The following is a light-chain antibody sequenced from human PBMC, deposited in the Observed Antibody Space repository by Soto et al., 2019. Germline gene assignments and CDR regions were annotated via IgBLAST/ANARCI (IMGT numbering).Light chain of an antibody. CDR2: EVS. CDR3: SSYAGSTPV. J-gene: IGLJ3*02. Sequence: QSALTQPPSASGSPGQSVTISCTGTSSDVGGYNYVSWYQQHPGKAPKLMIYEVSKQPSGVPDRFSGSKSGNTASLTVSGLQAEDEADYYCSSYAGSTPVFGGGTKLTVL. V-gene: IGLV2-8*01. CDR1: SSDVGGYNY.